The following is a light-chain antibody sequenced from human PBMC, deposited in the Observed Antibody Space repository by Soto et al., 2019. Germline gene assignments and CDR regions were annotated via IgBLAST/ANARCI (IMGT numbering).Light chain of an antibody. Sequence: EIVMTQSPGTLSVSPGERVTLSCRASQSVGNNLAWHQQKPGQAPRLLIYGASSRATGIPDRFSGSGSGTDFTLTISRLEPEDFAVYYCQQYGSSPGTFGQGTRLEIK. CDR2: GAS. V-gene: IGKV3-20*01. J-gene: IGKJ5*01. CDR1: QSVGNN. CDR3: QQYGSSPGT.